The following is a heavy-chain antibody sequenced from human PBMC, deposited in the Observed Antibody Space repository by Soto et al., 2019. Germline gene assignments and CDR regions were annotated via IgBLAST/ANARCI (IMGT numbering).Heavy chain of an antibody. CDR1: GFTFSSYS. D-gene: IGHD3-3*01. CDR3: ASGLYYDFWSGYYNNYYYYYGMDV. J-gene: IGHJ6*02. Sequence: GGSLRLSCAASGFTFSSYSMNWVRQAPGKGLEWVSSISSSSSYIYYADSVKGRFTISRDNAKNSLYLQMNSLRAEDTAVYYCASGLYYDFWSGYYNNYYYYYGMDVCGQGTTVTVS. V-gene: IGHV3-21*01. CDR2: ISSSSSYI.